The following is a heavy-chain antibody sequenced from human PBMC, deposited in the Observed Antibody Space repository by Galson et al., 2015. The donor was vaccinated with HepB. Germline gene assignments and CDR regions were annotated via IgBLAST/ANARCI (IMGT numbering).Heavy chain of an antibody. Sequence: SLRLSCAASGFTFSSYAMHWVRQAPGKGLEWVAVISYDGSNKYYADSVKGRFTISRDNSKNTLYLQMNSLRAEDTAVYYCARGGSYPKKAFDYWGQGTLVTVSS. CDR2: ISYDGSNK. CDR3: ARGGSYPKKAFDY. V-gene: IGHV3-30-3*01. J-gene: IGHJ4*02. CDR1: GFTFSSYA. D-gene: IGHD1-26*01.